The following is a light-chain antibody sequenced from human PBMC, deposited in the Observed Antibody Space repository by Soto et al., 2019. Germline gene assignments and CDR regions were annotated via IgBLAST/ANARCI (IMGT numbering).Light chain of an antibody. CDR2: AAS. Sequence: DIPLTQSPSSVSASVGDRVTITCRASQDISTRLAWYQQKPGTAPKLVIYAASTSGSGVPSRFSGSGSGTDFTLTVSSLQSEDFATYFCQQAHSFPWTFGQGTKVDIK. V-gene: IGKV1-12*01. CDR1: QDISTR. CDR3: QQAHSFPWT. J-gene: IGKJ1*01.